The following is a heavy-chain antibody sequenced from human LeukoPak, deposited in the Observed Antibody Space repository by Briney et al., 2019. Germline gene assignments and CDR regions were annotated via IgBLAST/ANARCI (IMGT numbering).Heavy chain of an antibody. CDR3: ATHMTTVTTGFDY. V-gene: IGHV3-23*01. CDR1: GFTFSNYS. Sequence: GGSLRLSCTASGFTFSNYSMSWVRQAPGKGLEWVSVISGSGTSTYYADSVRGRFTISRDNSKNTLYLQMNSLRAEDTAVYYCATHMTTVTTGFDYWGEGTLVTVSS. D-gene: IGHD4-17*01. J-gene: IGHJ4*02. CDR2: ISGSGTST.